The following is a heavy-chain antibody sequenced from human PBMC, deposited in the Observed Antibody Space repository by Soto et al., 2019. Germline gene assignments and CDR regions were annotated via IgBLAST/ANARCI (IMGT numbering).Heavy chain of an antibody. D-gene: IGHD3-22*01. Sequence: QVQLQQSGAGLLKPSETLSLTCDVYGGSFSGYIWTWIRQAPGKGLQWIGQINHSGSANYNPSRKSRGTISVHTSNSQFSLELSSVTAADTAVYYCARGLITVSQYSGGWYYFDSWGQGTQVTVSS. J-gene: IGHJ4*02. CDR3: ARGLITVSQYSGGWYYFDS. V-gene: IGHV4-34*01. CDR1: GGSFSGYI. CDR2: INHSGSA.